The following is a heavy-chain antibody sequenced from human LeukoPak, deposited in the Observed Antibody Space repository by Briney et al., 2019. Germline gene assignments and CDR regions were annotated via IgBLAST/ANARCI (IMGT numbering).Heavy chain of an antibody. D-gene: IGHD5-24*01. CDR3: ERDGYNNYIMDV. CDR2: IYSGGIT. Sequence: GGSLRLSCAASGFTVSSNYMSWVRQAPGKGLEWVSIIYSGGITFYADSVKGRFTISRDNSKNTLYLQMNSLRADDTAVCYCERDGYNNYIMDVWGQGTTVTVSS. V-gene: IGHV3-66*02. CDR1: GFTVSSNY. J-gene: IGHJ6*02.